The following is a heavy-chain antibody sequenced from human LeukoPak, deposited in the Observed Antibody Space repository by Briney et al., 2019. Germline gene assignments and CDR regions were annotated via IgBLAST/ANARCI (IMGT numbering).Heavy chain of an antibody. Sequence: GASVKVSCKASGYTFTSYDINWVRQATGQGLEWMGWMNPNSGNTGYAQKFQGRVTMTRNASISTAYMELSSLRSEDTAVYCCARPSEYYYYYYYGMDVWGQGTTVTVSS. V-gene: IGHV1-8*01. CDR3: ARPSEYYYYYYYGMDV. J-gene: IGHJ6*02. CDR2: MNPNSGNT. CDR1: GYTFTSYD.